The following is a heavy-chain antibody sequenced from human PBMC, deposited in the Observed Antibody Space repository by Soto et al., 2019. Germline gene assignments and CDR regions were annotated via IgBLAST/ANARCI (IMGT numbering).Heavy chain of an antibody. J-gene: IGHJ4*02. CDR2: ISSDGTNK. CDR1: GFSFSNYA. V-gene: IGHV3-30*18. CDR3: AKDGAAAGTFDY. D-gene: IGHD6-13*01. Sequence: QVQLVESGGGVVQPGRSLSLSCAASGFSFSNYAMQWVRQAPGKGLEWVAGISSDGTNKYYADSVKGRFTISRDNSKNTVYMQMNSLRTEDTAVYYCAKDGAAAGTFDYWGQGTLVTVSS.